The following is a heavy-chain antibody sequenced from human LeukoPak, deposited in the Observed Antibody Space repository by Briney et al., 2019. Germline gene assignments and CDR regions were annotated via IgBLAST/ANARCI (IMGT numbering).Heavy chain of an antibody. J-gene: IGHJ4*02. V-gene: IGHV3-48*01. CDR3: ARGEDGDFWSGSSPYFDY. D-gene: IGHD3-3*01. Sequence: PGGSLRLSCAASGFTFSDYNMNWVRQAPGKGLEWVSYISNSGTTIYYADSVKGRLTISRDNAKNSLYLQMNSLRAEDTAVYYCARGEDGDFWSGSSPYFDYWGQGTLVTVSS. CDR1: GFTFSDYN. CDR2: ISNSGTTI.